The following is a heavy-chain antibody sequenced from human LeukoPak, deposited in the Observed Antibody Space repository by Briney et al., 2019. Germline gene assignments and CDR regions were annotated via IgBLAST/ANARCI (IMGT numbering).Heavy chain of an antibody. Sequence: ASVKVSCKSSGYTFTTYGISWMRQAPGQSLEWMGWISPYNSNTKYAQKLQGRVTMTTDTSTNTACMEVRSLRSDDTAVYYCAREAPVAAGSDAFDIWGQGTMVTVSS. CDR3: AREAPVAAGSDAFDI. J-gene: IGHJ3*02. CDR1: GYTFTTYG. CDR2: ISPYNSNT. V-gene: IGHV1-18*01. D-gene: IGHD6-19*01.